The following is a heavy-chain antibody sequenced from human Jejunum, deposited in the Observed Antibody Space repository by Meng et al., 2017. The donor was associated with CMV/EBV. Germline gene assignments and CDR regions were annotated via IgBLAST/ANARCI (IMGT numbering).Heavy chain of an antibody. Sequence: GFTFRSYRMNWVRQAPGKGLEWVSSITSDSTYIYYADSEKGRFTISRDNAKNSLYLQMNSLRAGDTAVYYCARAGLYGSGLGYWGQGTLVTVSS. CDR1: GFTFRSYR. J-gene: IGHJ4*01. CDR2: ITSDSTYI. D-gene: IGHD6-19*01. V-gene: IGHV3-21*01. CDR3: ARAGLYGSGLGY.